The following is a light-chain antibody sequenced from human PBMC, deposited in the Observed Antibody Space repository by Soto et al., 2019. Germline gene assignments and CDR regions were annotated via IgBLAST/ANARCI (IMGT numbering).Light chain of an antibody. Sequence: PSLSASVGDRVTISCRASQDISSFLAWYQHEPGKAPKLLIYDASTLQTGVPSRFRGSGFGTEFTLTISGLQPDDFATYYCQQHDDYSLATFGQGTK. CDR1: QDISSF. J-gene: IGKJ2*01. V-gene: IGKV1-5*01. CDR3: QQHDDYSLAT. CDR2: DAS.